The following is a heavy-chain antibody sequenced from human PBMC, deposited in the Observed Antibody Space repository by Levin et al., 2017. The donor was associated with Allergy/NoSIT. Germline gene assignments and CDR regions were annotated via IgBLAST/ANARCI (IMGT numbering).Heavy chain of an antibody. CDR3: SRDYYGSGSLDD. V-gene: IGHV1-46*03. D-gene: IGHD3-10*01. J-gene: IGHJ4*02. Sequence: ASVKVSCRASGYTFTSYHIHWVRQAPGQGLEWLGMIDPSGGSTIYAQKFQGRVTMTRDTSTSTVDLELSSLRSGDTAVFYCSRDYYGSGSLDDWGQGTLVTVSS. CDR2: IDPSGGST. CDR1: GYTFTSYH.